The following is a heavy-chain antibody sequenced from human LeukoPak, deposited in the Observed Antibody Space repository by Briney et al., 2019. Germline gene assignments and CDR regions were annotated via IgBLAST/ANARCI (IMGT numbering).Heavy chain of an antibody. J-gene: IGHJ4*02. CDR3: ARSGPYDYVWGSYRYGPNYFDY. CDR1: GYTFTSYA. V-gene: IGHV7-4-1*02. D-gene: IGHD3-16*02. CDR2: INTNTGNP. Sequence: ASVKVSCKASGYTFTSYAMNWVRQAPGQGLEWMGWINTNTGNPTYAQGFTGRFVFSLDTSVSTAYLQISSLKAEDTAVYYCARSGPYDYVWGSYRYGPNYFDYWGQGTLVTVSS.